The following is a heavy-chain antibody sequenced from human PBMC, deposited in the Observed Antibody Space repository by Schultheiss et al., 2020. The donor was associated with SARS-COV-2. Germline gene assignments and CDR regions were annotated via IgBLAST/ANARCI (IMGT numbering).Heavy chain of an antibody. D-gene: IGHD1-26*01. Sequence: SETLSLTCTVSGGSISSYYWSWIRQPPGKGLEWIGYIYYSGSTNYNPSLKSRVTNSVGTSKNQFSLKLSSVTAVDTAVYYCARLQVWDKGPTANFDSWGRGSLVTVSS. CDR2: IYYSGST. V-gene: IGHV4-59*01. J-gene: IGHJ4*02. CDR1: GGSISSYY. CDR3: ARLQVWDKGPTANFDS.